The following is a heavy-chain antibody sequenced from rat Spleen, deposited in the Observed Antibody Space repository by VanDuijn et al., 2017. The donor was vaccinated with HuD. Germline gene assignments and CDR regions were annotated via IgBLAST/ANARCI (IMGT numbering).Heavy chain of an antibody. CDR2: LSTGGGNT. CDR3: ARRSSYIYAWYFYF. J-gene: IGHJ1*01. D-gene: IGHD1-2*01. Sequence: EVQLVESGGGLVQPGRSMKLSCAASGFTFSNYYMAWVRQAPTKGLEWVASLSTGGGNTYYRDSVKGRFTISRDNAKNTQYLQMDSLRSEDTATYYCARRSSYIYAWYFYFWGPGTMVTVSS. V-gene: IGHV5-25*01. CDR1: GFTFSNYY.